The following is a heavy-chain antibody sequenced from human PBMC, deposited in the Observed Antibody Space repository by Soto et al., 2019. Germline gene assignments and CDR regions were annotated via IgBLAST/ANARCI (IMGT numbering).Heavy chain of an antibody. D-gene: IGHD3-22*01. Sequence: EVLLVASGGGLVQPGGSLKLSCEDSGFVFKDSSIHWVRQASGKGLEWVGRIRDRAYNYATAYAASVKARVTISRDDSNNKAYLQMDSLKTEDTAIYYCTRLISAAQDYWGQGTLVTVSS. CDR1: GFVFKDSS. CDR3: TRLISAAQDY. J-gene: IGHJ4*02. CDR2: IRDRAYNYAT. V-gene: IGHV3-73*01.